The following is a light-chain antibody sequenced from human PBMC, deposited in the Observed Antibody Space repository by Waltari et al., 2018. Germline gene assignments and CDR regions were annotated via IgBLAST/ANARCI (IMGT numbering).Light chain of an antibody. J-gene: IGLJ2*01. CDR1: SSDIGGYNR. Sequence: QSALTQPDSVSGSPGQWITIPCTGTSSDIGGYNRVSWYQQHPGNAPKLMIYDFNKRPSGVSNRFSGSKSGNTASLTISGLQTEDEADYYCCSYGGSFTWIFGGGTKLTVL. CDR3: CSYGGSFTWI. V-gene: IGLV2-23*02. CDR2: DFN.